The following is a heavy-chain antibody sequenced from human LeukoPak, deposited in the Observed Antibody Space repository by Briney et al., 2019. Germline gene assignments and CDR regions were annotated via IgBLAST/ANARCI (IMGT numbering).Heavy chain of an antibody. CDR2: IYYSGST. CDR3: VRGTTAYAFDI. D-gene: IGHD1-1*01. CDR1: GYSISSSNW. V-gene: IGHV4-28*01. J-gene: IGHJ3*02. Sequence: SETLSLTCAVSGYSISSSNWRGWIRQPPGKGLEWIGGIYYSGSTYYNQSLKRRVTMSVDTSQNQFSLKLSSVTAVDTAVYYCVRGTTAYAFDIWGQGTMVTVSS.